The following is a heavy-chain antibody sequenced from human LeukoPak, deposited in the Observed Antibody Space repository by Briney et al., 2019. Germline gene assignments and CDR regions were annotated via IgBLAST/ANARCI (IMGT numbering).Heavy chain of an antibody. CDR1: GFTFDDYA. V-gene: IGHV3-9*01. CDR2: ISWNSGSI. J-gene: IGHJ6*03. Sequence: GGSLRLSCAASGFTFDDYAMHWVRQAPGKGLEWVSGISWNSGSIGYADSVKGRFTISRDNAKNSLYLQMNSLRAEDTALYYCAKDATNYYYYYMGVWGKGTTVTVSS. CDR3: AKDATNYYYYYMGV.